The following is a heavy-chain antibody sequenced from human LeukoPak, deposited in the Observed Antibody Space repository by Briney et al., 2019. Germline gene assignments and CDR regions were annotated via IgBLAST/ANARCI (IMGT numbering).Heavy chain of an antibody. J-gene: IGHJ4*02. CDR1: GFTFSSYS. D-gene: IGHD2-2*01. CDR3: ARGDIVVVPAATSDY. CDR2: ISSSSSYI. Sequence: GGSLRLSCAASGFTFSSYSMNWVRRAPGKGLECVSSISSSSSYIYYADSVKGRFSISRDNAKNSLYLQMNSLRAEDTAVYYCARGDIVVVPAATSDYWGQGTLVAVSS. V-gene: IGHV3-21*01.